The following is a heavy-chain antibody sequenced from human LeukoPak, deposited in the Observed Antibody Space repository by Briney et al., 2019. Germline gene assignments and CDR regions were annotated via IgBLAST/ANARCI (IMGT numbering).Heavy chain of an antibody. CDR1: GGSISGGDYY. Sequence: PSQTLSLTCTVSGGSISGGDYYWSWIRQPPGKGLEWIGYIYYTGSTNYNPSLKSRVTISVDTSKNQFSLKLSSVTAADTAVYYCARAFSSGWYPYSIGGPWFDYWGQGTLVTVSS. D-gene: IGHD6-19*01. CDR2: IYYTGST. CDR3: ARAFSSGWYPYSIGGPWFDY. V-gene: IGHV4-61*08. J-gene: IGHJ4*02.